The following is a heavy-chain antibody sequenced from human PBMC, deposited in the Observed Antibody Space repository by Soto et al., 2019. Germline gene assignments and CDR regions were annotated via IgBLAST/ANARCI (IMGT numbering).Heavy chain of an antibody. CDR3: AKDSMVRGFNWFDP. D-gene: IGHD3-10*01. Sequence: GGSLRLSCAASGFTFSSYGMHWVRQAPGKGLEWVAVISYDGSNKYYADSVKGRFTISRDNSKNTLYLQMNSLRAEDTAVYYCAKDSMVRGFNWFDPWGQGTLVTVSS. CDR1: GFTFSSYG. J-gene: IGHJ5*02. CDR2: ISYDGSNK. V-gene: IGHV3-30*18.